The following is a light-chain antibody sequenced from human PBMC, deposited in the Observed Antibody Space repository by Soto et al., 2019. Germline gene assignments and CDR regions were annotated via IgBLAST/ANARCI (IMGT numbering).Light chain of an antibody. CDR3: QQRSNWPPWT. V-gene: IGKV3-11*01. Sequence: EIVLTQSPATLSLSPGERATLSCRASQSVSSYLAWYQQKPGQAPRLLIYDASNRATGIPARFSGSGSGTDFTLPISSLEPEDFAVYYWQQRSNWPPWTFGQGTKVEIK. CDR1: QSVSSY. CDR2: DAS. J-gene: IGKJ1*01.